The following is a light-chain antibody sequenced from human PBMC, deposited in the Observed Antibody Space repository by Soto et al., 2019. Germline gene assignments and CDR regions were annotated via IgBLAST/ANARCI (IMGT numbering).Light chain of an antibody. CDR1: QSITSY. J-gene: IGKJ2*01. CDR3: QQSNSTPYT. Sequence: DIQMTQSPSSLSASVGDRVTITCRASQSITSYLNWYQQKPGKAPKLLIYAASSLQSGVPSRFSGSGSGTDFTLTINRLQPEDFATYYCQQSNSTPYTFGQGTKLEIK. CDR2: AAS. V-gene: IGKV1-39*01.